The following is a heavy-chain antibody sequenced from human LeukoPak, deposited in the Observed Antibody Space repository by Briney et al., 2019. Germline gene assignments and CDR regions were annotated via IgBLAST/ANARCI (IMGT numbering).Heavy chain of an antibody. Sequence: SETLSLTCAVYGGSFSGYYWSWIRQPPGKGLEWIGEINHSGSTNYNPSLKSRVTISVDTSKNQFSLKLSSVTAADTAVYYCARPRGYSSRLGPFDIWGQGTMVTVSS. CDR2: INHSGST. CDR1: GGSFSGYY. D-gene: IGHD6-13*01. V-gene: IGHV4-34*01. CDR3: ARPRGYSSRLGPFDI. J-gene: IGHJ3*02.